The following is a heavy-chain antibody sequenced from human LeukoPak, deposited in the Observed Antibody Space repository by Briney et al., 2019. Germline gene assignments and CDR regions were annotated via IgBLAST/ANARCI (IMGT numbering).Heavy chain of an antibody. D-gene: IGHD3-9*01. J-gene: IGHJ4*02. CDR2: INHSGST. V-gene: IGHV4-34*01. CDR1: GGSISSYY. Sequence: SETLSLTCTVSGGSISSYYWSWIRQPPGKGLEWIGEINHSGSTNYNPSLKSRVTISVDTSKNQFSLKLSSVTAADTAVYYCARLRGAVLRYFDWLRRPGPASDYWGQGTLVTVSS. CDR3: ARLRGAVLRYFDWLRRPGPASDY.